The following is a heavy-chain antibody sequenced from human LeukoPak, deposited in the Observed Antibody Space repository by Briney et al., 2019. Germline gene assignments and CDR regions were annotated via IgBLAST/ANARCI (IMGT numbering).Heavy chain of an antibody. V-gene: IGHV4-38-2*02. CDR1: GYSISSGYY. CDR3: ARWALGTGYFDL. J-gene: IGHJ2*01. D-gene: IGHD7-27*01. Sequence: SETLSLTCTVSGYSISSGYYWGWIRQPPGKGLEWIGSIYHSGSTYYNPSLKSRVTISVDTSKNQFSLKLSSVTAADTAVYYCARWALGTGYFDLWGRGTLVTVSS. CDR2: IYHSGST.